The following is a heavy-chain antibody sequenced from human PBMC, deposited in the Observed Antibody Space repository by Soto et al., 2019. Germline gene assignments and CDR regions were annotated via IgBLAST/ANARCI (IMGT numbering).Heavy chain of an antibody. CDR1: GYTLTELS. CDR2: FDPEDGET. D-gene: IGHD5-18*01. V-gene: IGHV1-24*01. Sequence: ASVKVSCKVSGYTLTELSMHWVRQAPKKGLEWMGGFDPEDGETIYPQKFQGRVTLTEDTSTGTAYMELSSLRSEDTAVYYCATTYSYSSALDYWGQGTLVTVSS. J-gene: IGHJ4*02. CDR3: ATTYSYSSALDY.